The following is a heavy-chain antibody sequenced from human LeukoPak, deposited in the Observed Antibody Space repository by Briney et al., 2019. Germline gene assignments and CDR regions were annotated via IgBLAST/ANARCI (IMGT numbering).Heavy chain of an antibody. V-gene: IGHV4-4*07. CDR2: IYTSGST. CDR1: GGSISSYY. D-gene: IGHD3-10*01. Sequence: SETLSLTCTVSGGSISSYYWSWLRQPAGKGLEWIGRIYTSGSTNYNPSLKSRVTMSVDTSKNQFSLKLSSVTAADTAVYYCARGGGISDYGSGSWYYFDYWGQGTLVTVSS. CDR3: ARGGGISDYGSGSWYYFDY. J-gene: IGHJ4*02.